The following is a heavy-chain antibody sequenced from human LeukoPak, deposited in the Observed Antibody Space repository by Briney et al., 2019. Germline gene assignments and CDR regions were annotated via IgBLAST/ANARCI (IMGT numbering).Heavy chain of an antibody. J-gene: IGHJ4*02. CDR2: ISWNSGSI. CDR3: AKVEQYYDSSGAYDY. CDR1: GFTFDDYA. Sequence: GGSLRLSCAASGFTFDDYAMHWVRHAPGKGLEWVSGISWNSGSIGYADSVKGRFTISRDNAKNSLYLQMNSLRAEDTALYYCAKVEQYYDSSGAYDYWGQGTLVTVPS. V-gene: IGHV3-9*01. D-gene: IGHD3-22*01.